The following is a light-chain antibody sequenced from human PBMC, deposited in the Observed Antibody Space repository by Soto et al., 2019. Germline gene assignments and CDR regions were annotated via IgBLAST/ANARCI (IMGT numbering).Light chain of an antibody. CDR3: QQSYSSPWT. J-gene: IGKJ1*01. CDR2: GAS. Sequence: EIVLTQSPGTLSLSPGERATLSCRASQSVSSSYLAWYQQKPGQAPRLLIYGASSRATGIPDRFSGSGSGTEFTLTITSLQPEDSATYYCQQSYSSPWTFGQGTKVDIK. CDR1: QSVSSSY. V-gene: IGKV3-20*01.